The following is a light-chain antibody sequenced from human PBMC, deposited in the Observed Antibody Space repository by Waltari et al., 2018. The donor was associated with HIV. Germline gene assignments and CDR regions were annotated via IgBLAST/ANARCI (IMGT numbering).Light chain of an antibody. J-gene: IGKJ5*01. Sequence: DIVMTQSPLSLPVTPGEPASLSCRSSQSLLHSNGYNYLDWYLQKPGQSPQLLIYLGSNRASGVPDRVSGSGSGTDFTLKISRVEAEDVGIYYCMQALQTPITFGQGTRLEIK. CDR2: LGS. CDR1: QSLLHSNGYNY. CDR3: MQALQTPIT. V-gene: IGKV2-28*01.